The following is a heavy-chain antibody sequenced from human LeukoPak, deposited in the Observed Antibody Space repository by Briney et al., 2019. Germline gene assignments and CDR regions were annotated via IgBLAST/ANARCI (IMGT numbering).Heavy chain of an antibody. D-gene: IGHD4-11*01. CDR3: AKDKGDDYSNTGGYYYYGMDV. J-gene: IGHJ6*02. Sequence: GGSLRLSCAASGFTFSTDAMTWVRQAPGKGLEWVSAISGSGGSTYYADSVKGRFTISRDNSKSTLYLQMNSLRAEDTAVYYCAKDKGDDYSNTGGYYYYGMDVWGQGTTVTVSS. CDR2: ISGSGGST. CDR1: GFTFSTDA. V-gene: IGHV3-23*01.